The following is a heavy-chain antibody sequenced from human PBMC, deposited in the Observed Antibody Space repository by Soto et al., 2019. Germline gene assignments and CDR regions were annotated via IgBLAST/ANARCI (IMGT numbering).Heavy chain of an antibody. V-gene: IGHV3-23*01. Sequence: GGSLRLSCAASGFTFSSYAMSWVRQAPGKGLEWVSAISGSGGSTYYADSVKGRFTISRDNSKNTLYLQMNSLRAEGTAVYYCAKRTTMVRGVIDFXYWDQGTLVTVSS. CDR1: GFTFSSYA. D-gene: IGHD3-10*01. J-gene: IGHJ4*02. CDR3: AKRTTMVRGVIDFXY. CDR2: ISGSGGST.